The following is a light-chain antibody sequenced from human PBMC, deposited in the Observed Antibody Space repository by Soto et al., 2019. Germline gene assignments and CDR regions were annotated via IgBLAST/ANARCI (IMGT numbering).Light chain of an antibody. CDR3: QQSFVPPRT. J-gene: IGKJ1*01. V-gene: IGKV1-39*01. CDR2: AAS. CDR1: QSVSSY. Sequence: DIQMTQSPSSLSASVGDRVTITCRASQSVSSYLNWYQQKPGKAPKVLIYAASALQSGVPARFSGSGYGTDFTLTIDSLQPEDFATYYCQQSFVPPRTFGQWTKVEIK.